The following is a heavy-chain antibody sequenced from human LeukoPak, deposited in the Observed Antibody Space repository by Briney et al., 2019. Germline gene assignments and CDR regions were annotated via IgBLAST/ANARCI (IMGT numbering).Heavy chain of an antibody. CDR2: FDPEDGET. D-gene: IGHD3-16*02. CDR1: GYTLTELS. Sequence: GASVKVSCKVSGYTLTELSMHWVRQAPGKGLEWMGGFDPEDGETIYAQKFQGRVTMTEDTSTDTAYMELSSLRSEDTAVYYCATEPRVWGSYRYPCFDYRGQGTLVAVSS. V-gene: IGHV1-24*01. J-gene: IGHJ4*02. CDR3: ATEPRVWGSYRYPCFDY.